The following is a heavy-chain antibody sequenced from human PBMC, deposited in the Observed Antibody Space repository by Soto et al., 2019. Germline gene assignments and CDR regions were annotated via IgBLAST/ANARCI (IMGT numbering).Heavy chain of an antibody. J-gene: IGHJ5*02. CDR1: GGSVSSSSYY. D-gene: IGHD6-13*01. V-gene: IGHV4-39*01. Sequence: SETLSLTCTVSGGSVSSSSYYWGWIRQPPGKGLEWIGSIYYSGSTYYNPSLKSRVTISVDTSKNQFSLKLSSVTAADTAVYYCARRSAIAAAGTRVASWFDPWGQGTLVT. CDR3: ARRSAIAAAGTRVASWFDP. CDR2: IYYSGST.